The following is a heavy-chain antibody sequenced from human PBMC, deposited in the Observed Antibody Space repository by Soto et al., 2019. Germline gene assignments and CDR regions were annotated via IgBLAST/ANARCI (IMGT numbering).Heavy chain of an antibody. V-gene: IGHV4-30-2*01. D-gene: IGHD1-26*01. CDR3: ARGTLGGAFDI. Sequence: PSETLSLTCAVSGGSISSGGYSWSWIRQPPGKGLEWIGYIYHSGSTYYNPSLKSRVTISVDRSKNQFSLKLSSVTAADTAVYYCARGTLGGAFDIWGQGKMVTVSS. CDR1: GGSISSGGYS. CDR2: IYHSGST. J-gene: IGHJ3*02.